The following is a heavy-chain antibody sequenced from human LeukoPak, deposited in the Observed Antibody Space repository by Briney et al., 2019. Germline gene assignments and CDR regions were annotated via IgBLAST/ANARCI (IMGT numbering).Heavy chain of an antibody. Sequence: SETLSLTCNVSGGSVSGYYWTWIRQSPGRGLEWIGYIYYTGSTIYNPSLKSRVSMSVDTSKNQFSLKLSSVTAADTAVYYCARGTVYYDFWSGYPTIDNWFDPWGQGTLVTVSS. V-gene: IGHV4-59*02. CDR3: ARGTVYYDFWSGYPTIDNWFDP. CDR2: IYYTGST. D-gene: IGHD3-3*01. CDR1: GGSVSGYY. J-gene: IGHJ5*02.